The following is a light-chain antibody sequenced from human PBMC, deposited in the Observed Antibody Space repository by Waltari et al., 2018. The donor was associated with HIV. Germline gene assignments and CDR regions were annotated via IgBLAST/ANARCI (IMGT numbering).Light chain of an antibody. V-gene: IGKV1-39*01. CDR1: QRSNNF. CDR2: AAS. CDR3: QQSYSTPLT. Sequence: DIQMTQSPSSLSASVGDRVTITCRASQRSNNFLNWYQQKPGKAPKILLYAASSLQSGVPSRFSGSGSGTDFTLTISSRQPEDFATYYCQQSYSTPLTFGGGTKVEIK. J-gene: IGKJ4*01.